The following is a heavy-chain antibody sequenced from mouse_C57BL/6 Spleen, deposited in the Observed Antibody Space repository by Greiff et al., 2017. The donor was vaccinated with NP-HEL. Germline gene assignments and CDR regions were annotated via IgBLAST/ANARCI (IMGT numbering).Heavy chain of an antibody. CDR2: ISSGGSYT. V-gene: IGHV5-6*01. Sequence: VQLKESGGDLVKPGGSLKLSCAASGFTFSSYGMSWVRQTPDKRLEWVATISSGGSYTYYPDSVKGRFTISRDNAKNTLYLQMSSLKSEDTAMYYCARDYDGFAYWGKGTLVTVSA. CDR3: ARDYDGFAY. CDR1: GFTFSSYG. D-gene: IGHD2-4*01. J-gene: IGHJ3*01.